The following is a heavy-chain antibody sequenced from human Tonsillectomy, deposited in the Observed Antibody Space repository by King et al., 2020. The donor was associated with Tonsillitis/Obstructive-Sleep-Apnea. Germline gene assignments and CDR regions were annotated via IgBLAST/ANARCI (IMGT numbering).Heavy chain of an antibody. CDR3: ARGYGTGTTYYFDY. J-gene: IGHJ4*02. D-gene: IGHD1-1*01. CDR2: INHSGDD. CDR1: GGSFSAYL. Sequence: VQLQQWGAGLLKPSETLSLTCAVYGGSFSAYLWTWIRQPPGKGREWIGEINHSGDDNYNPSLKSRVTISIDTSKNQFSLKLNSVTAADAAVYYCARGYGTGTTYYFDYWAQGTLVTVSS. V-gene: IGHV4-34*01.